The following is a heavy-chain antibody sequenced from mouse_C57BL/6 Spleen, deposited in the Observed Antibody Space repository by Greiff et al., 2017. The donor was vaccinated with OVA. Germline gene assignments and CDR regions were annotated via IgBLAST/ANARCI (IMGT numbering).Heavy chain of an antibody. Sequence: QVQLQQPGAELVKPGASVKMSCKASGYTFTSYWITWVKQRPGQGLEWIGDIYPGSGSTNYNEKFKSKATLTVDTSSSTAYMQLSSLTSEDSAVYYCARPGGNYDYYAMDCWGQGTSVTVSS. CDR2: IYPGSGST. J-gene: IGHJ4*01. V-gene: IGHV1-55*01. D-gene: IGHD2-1*01. CDR3: ARPGGNYDYYAMDC. CDR1: GYTFTSYW.